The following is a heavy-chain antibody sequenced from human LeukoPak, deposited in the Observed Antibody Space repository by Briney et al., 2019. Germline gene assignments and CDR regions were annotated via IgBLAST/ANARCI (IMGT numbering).Heavy chain of an antibody. CDR2: IYYSGST. V-gene: IGHV4-59*08. D-gene: IGHD3-22*01. CDR3: ARRVAYYYDSSGYYYVPNDAFDI. CDR1: GGSISSYY. J-gene: IGHJ3*02. Sequence: SETLSLTCTVSGGSISSYYWSWIRQPPGKGLEWIGYIYYSGSTNYNPSLKSRVTISVDTSKNQFSLKLSSVTAADTAVYYCARRVAYYYDSSGYYYVPNDAFDIWGQGTMVTVSS.